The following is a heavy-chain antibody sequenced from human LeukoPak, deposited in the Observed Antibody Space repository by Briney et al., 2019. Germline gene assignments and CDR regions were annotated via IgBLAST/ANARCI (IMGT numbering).Heavy chain of an antibody. CDR2: INYSGLT. CDR3: ARTHFDSLGWFDP. V-gene: IGHV4-59*04. Sequence: PSETLSLTCTVSGGSISSYYWSWIRQPPGKGLEWIGNINYSGLTYYNPSVKSRVTLSVDVSKNRFSLHLTSVTAADTALYFCARTHFDSLGWFDPWGQGIQVIVSS. D-gene: IGHD3-9*01. CDR1: GGSISSYY. J-gene: IGHJ5*02.